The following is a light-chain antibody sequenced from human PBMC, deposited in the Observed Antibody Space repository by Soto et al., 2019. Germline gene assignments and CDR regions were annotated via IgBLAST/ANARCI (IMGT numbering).Light chain of an antibody. J-gene: IGLJ1*01. CDR2: SNN. CDR3: AVWDDSLNGHV. Sequence: QSVLTQPPSVSGTPGQRVTISCSGSSSNIGSNTVNWYQQLPGTAPKLLIYSNNQRPSGVPDRFSGSKSGTSASLAISGLQSEDEADYYCAVWDDSLNGHVFGAGTKVTVL. CDR1: SSNIGSNT. V-gene: IGLV1-44*01.